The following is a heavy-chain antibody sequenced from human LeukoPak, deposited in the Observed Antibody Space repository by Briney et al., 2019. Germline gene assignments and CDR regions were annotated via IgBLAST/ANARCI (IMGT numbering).Heavy chain of an antibody. CDR2: IYYSGST. D-gene: IGHD5-18*01. Sequence: SETLSLTCTVSGGSISGSSYYWGWIRQPPGKGLEWIGSIYYSGSTYYNPSLKSRVTISVDTSKNQFSLKLSSVTAADTAVYYCARESDTAMAPDAFDICGQGTMVTVSS. J-gene: IGHJ3*02. CDR1: GGSISGSSYY. CDR3: ARESDTAMAPDAFDI. V-gene: IGHV4-39*07.